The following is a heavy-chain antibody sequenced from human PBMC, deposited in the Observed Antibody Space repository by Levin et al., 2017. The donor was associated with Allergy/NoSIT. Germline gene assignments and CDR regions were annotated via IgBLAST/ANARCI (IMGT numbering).Heavy chain of an antibody. CDR2: ISPNSNYI. CDR1: GFTFSDYS. CDR3: ARSGSPDY. Sequence: GGSLRLSCAASGFTFSDYSMNWVRQAPGKGLECVSSISPNSNYIYYADSLKGRFTISRDNAKSSVFLQMNSLRAEDTALYYCARSGSPDYWGQGTLVTVSS. V-gene: IGHV3-21*01. D-gene: IGHD3-22*01. J-gene: IGHJ4*02.